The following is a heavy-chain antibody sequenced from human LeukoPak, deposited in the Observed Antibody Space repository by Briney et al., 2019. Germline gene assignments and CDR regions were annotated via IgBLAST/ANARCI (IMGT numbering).Heavy chain of an antibody. CDR2: IYPGDSDT. J-gene: IGHJ4*02. Sequence: GESLEISCKGSGYSFTSYWIGWVRQMPGKGLEWMGIIYPGDSDTRYSPSFQGQVTISADKSISTAYLQWSSLKASDTAMYYCARLFSYYDSSGYYYDEGGPDYWGQGTLVTVSS. V-gene: IGHV5-51*01. CDR1: GYSFTSYW. CDR3: ARLFSYYDSSGYYYDEGGPDY. D-gene: IGHD3-22*01.